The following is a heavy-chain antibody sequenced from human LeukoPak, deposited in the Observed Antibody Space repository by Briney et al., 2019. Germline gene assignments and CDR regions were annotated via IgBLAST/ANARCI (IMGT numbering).Heavy chain of an antibody. Sequence: GGSLRLSCAASGFTFTDYYMSWIRQAPGKGLEWVSYITNSGTTIYYADSVKGRFTISRDNAKNSLYLQMNSLRVEDTAVYYCARDPEGESFDIWGQGTMVTVSS. J-gene: IGHJ3*02. CDR2: ITNSGTTI. D-gene: IGHD3-16*01. V-gene: IGHV3-11*04. CDR3: ARDPEGESFDI. CDR1: GFTFTDYY.